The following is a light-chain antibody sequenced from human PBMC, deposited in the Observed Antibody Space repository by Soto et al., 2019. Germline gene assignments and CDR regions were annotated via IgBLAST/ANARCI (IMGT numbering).Light chain of an antibody. J-gene: IGLJ3*02. Sequence: QSVLTQPASVSGSPGQSITISCTGTSSDVGAYNFVSWHQQHPGKAPKLMIYNVYDRPSGISDRFSGSRSGNTASLTISGLQPEDEADYYCSSYTIRRSWVFGGGTKLTVL. CDR1: SSDVGAYNF. V-gene: IGLV2-14*03. CDR2: NVY. CDR3: SSYTIRRSWV.